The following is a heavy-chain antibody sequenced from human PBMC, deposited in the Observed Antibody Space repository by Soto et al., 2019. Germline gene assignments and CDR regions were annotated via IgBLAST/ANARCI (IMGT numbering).Heavy chain of an antibody. D-gene: IGHD4-17*01. CDR3: AREGDFNDYGDYVFDY. Sequence: QVQLVQSGAEVKKPGASVKVSCKASGYTFTSYGISWVRQAPGQGLEWMGWISAYNGNTNYAQKLQGRVTMTTDTXTXXAYMELRSLRSDDTAVYYCAREGDFNDYGDYVFDYWGQGTLVTVSS. CDR1: GYTFTSYG. V-gene: IGHV1-18*01. CDR2: ISAYNGNT. J-gene: IGHJ4*02.